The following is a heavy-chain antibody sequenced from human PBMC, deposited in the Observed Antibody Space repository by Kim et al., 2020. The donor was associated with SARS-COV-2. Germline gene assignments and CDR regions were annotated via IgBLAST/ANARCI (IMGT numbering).Heavy chain of an antibody. V-gene: IGHV3-20*01. CDR1: GFTFDDYG. Sequence: GGSLRLSCAASGFTFDDYGMSWVRQAPGKGLEWVSGINWNGGSTGYADSVKGRFTISRDNAKNSLYLQMNSLRAEDTALYHCARDVGSGWYVSGGVWWFDPWGQGTLVTVSS. J-gene: IGHJ5*02. D-gene: IGHD6-19*01. CDR3: ARDVGSGWYVSGGVWWFDP. CDR2: INWNGGST.